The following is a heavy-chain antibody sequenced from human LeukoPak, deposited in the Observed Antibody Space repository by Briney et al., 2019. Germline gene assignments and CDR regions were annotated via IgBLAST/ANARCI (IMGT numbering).Heavy chain of an antibody. CDR1: GFTFTSYG. CDR3: AKNRGSGSPFYFDY. V-gene: IGHV3-30*18. Sequence: GASLRLSCGASGFTFTSYGMHWVRQAPGKGLEWVAVISYDGTEKYYADSVKGRFTISRDNFKSTLYLQMNSLRPEDTAVYYCAKNRGSGSPFYFDYWGQGTLVTVSS. J-gene: IGHJ4*02. D-gene: IGHD3-10*01. CDR2: ISYDGTEK.